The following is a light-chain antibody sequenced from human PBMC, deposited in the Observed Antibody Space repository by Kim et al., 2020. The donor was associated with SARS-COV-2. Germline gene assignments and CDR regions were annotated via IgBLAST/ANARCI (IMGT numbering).Light chain of an antibody. CDR3: QQSYSTPRT. V-gene: IGKV1-39*01. Sequence: SASVGDSVTITCRASQSISSYLNWYQQKPGKAPKLLIYAASSLQSGVPSRFSGSGSGTDFTLTISSLQPEDFATYYCQQSYSTPRTFGQGTKLEI. CDR2: AAS. CDR1: QSISSY. J-gene: IGKJ2*01.